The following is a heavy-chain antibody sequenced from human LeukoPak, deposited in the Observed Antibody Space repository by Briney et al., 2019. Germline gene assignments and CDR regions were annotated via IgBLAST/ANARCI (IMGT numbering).Heavy chain of an antibody. D-gene: IGHD3-22*01. Sequence: TGGSLRLSCAASGFTFSNAWMSWVRQAPGKGLEWVGRIKSKTDGGTTDYAALVKGRFTISRDDSKNTLYLQMNSLKTEDTAVYYCTTTMIVVPTPYWGQGTLVTVSS. J-gene: IGHJ4*02. CDR2: IKSKTDGGTT. V-gene: IGHV3-15*01. CDR3: TTTMIVVPTPY. CDR1: GFTFSNAW.